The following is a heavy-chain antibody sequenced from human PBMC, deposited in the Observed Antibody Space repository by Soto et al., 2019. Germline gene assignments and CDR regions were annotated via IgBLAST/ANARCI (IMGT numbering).Heavy chain of an antibody. CDR3: AKVRGGADEEGYYFDF. J-gene: IGHJ4*02. D-gene: IGHD3-16*01. CDR2: IIPILGVD. Sequence: QVQLVQSGAEVKKPGSSVKVSCKASGGPFSTYTISWVRQAPGQGLEWMGRIIPILGVDNYAQKFQGRVSITADKSTTTDYMEMSSLRSEDTAMYYCAKVRGGADEEGYYFDFWGQGTLVTVSS. V-gene: IGHV1-69*02. CDR1: GGPFSTYT.